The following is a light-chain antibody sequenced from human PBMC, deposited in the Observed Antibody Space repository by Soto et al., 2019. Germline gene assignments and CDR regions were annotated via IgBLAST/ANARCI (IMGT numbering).Light chain of an antibody. Sequence: QSALTQPASVSGSPGQSITISCTGTSSDVGSHNYVSWYQQHPGKTPKLMIYEVSNRPSGVSNRFSGSKSGNTASLTISGLQAEDEADYYCRSYTSSTTLVVFGGGTKLTVL. V-gene: IGLV2-14*03. CDR3: RSYTSSTTLVV. J-gene: IGLJ2*01. CDR2: EVS. CDR1: SSDVGSHNY.